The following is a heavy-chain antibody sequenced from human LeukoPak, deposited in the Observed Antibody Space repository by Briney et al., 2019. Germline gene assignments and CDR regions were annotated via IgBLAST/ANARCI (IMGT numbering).Heavy chain of an antibody. V-gene: IGHV1-46*01. D-gene: IGHD3-3*01. Sequence: ASVKVSCKASGYTFSSYYMHWVRQAPGQGLEWMGVINPSGGTTTYAQKFQGRVTITRNTSISTAYMELSSLRSEDTAVYYCARRRFKAFDPWGQGTLVTVSS. CDR3: ARRRFKAFDP. CDR2: INPSGGTT. CDR1: GYTFSSYY. J-gene: IGHJ5*02.